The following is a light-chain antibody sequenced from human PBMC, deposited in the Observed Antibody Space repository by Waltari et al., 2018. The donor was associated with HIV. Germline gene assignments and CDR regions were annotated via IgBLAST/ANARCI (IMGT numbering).Light chain of an antibody. CDR2: SKN. Sequence: QSVLTQPPSASGTPGQRVTISCSVSSSNIGSYTVNWYQQLPGTAPKLLIYSKNQRPSGVPDRFSGSKSGTSASLAISGLQSEDEADYYCAAWDDSLNGWVFGGGTKLTVL. CDR1: SSNIGSYT. J-gene: IGLJ3*02. V-gene: IGLV1-44*01. CDR3: AAWDDSLNGWV.